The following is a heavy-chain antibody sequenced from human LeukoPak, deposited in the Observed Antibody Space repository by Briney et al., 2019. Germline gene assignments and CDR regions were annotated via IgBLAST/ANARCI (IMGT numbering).Heavy chain of an antibody. CDR3: ARGLQWFGEYMRFDP. V-gene: IGHV3-33*01. CDR1: GFAFSTYG. J-gene: IGHJ5*02. Sequence: GGSLRLSCSASGFAFSTYGMHWVRQAPGKGLEWVAVIWYDGGNKFYGDSVKGRFTISRDNSKNTLYLQMNSLRADDTAVYYCARGLQWFGEYMRFDPWGQGTLVTVSS. D-gene: IGHD3-10*01. CDR2: IWYDGGNK.